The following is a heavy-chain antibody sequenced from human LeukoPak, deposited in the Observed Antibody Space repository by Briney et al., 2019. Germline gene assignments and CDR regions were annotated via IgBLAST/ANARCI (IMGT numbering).Heavy chain of an antibody. CDR3: ARAAYSSSWGGYAFDI. Sequence: PGGSLRLSCAASGFTFSSYAMHWVRQAPGKGREWVAVITYDGSNKYYADSVKGRFTISRDDSKNTLYMQMNSLRPQDTAVYYCARAAYSSSWGGYAFDIWGQGTMVTVSS. CDR2: ITYDGSNK. CDR1: GFTFSSYA. D-gene: IGHD6-13*01. J-gene: IGHJ3*02. V-gene: IGHV3-30-3*01.